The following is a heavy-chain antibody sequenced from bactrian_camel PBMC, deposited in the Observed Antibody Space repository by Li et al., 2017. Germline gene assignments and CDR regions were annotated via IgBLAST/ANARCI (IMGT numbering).Heavy chain of an antibody. V-gene: IGHV3-2*01. D-gene: IGHD2*01. Sequence: HVQLVESGGGSVQAGGSLRLSCVISGYSHSSYCMGWFRQAPGKEREGVANFYSDRNANSTYYSDSVKGRFTISRDNAEKTLFLQMNSLKPEDTAMYYCAVDRTPRSGSYCSSFYGLDFWGKGTQVTVS. CDR2: FYSDRNANST. J-gene: IGHJ7*01. CDR1: GYSHSSYC.